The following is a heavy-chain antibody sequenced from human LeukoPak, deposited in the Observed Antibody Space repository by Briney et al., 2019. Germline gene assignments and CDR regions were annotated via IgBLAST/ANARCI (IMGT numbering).Heavy chain of an antibody. D-gene: IGHD5-12*01. CDR1: GGSISSSSYY. J-gene: IGHJ4*02. CDR2: VYYSGST. CDR3: ARRRGYDHFDY. Sequence: PSETLSLTCSVSGGSISSSSYYWGWIRQPPGKGLEWIGNVYYSGSTYHNPSLKSRVTISVDTSKNQFPLKLSSVTAADTAVYYCARRRGYDHFDYWGQGTLVTVSS. V-gene: IGHV4-39*01.